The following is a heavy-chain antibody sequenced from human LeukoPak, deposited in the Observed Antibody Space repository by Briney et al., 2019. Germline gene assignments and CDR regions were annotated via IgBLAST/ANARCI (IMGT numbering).Heavy chain of an antibody. V-gene: IGHV4-39*01. D-gene: IGHD3-10*01. J-gene: IGHJ3*02. CDR2: IYYSGST. Sequence: SETLSLTCTVSGGSISSSSYYWGWIRQPPGKGLEWIGSIYYSGSTYYNPSLKSRVTISVDTSKNQFSLKLSSVTAADTAVYYCASIDGSGSYYYDAFDIWGQGTMVTVSS. CDR3: ASIDGSGSYYYDAFDI. CDR1: GGSISSSSYY.